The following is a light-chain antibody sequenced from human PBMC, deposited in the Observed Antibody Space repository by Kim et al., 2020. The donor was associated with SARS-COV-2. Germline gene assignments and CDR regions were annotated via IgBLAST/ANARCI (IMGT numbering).Light chain of an antibody. Sequence: APGTTARINGGGTKRGSKSVNWYQQRPGQAPVLVIYYAGDRPSGIPERFSGSNSGNTATLTISGVEAGDEADYYCQVWDTSTEHILFGGGTQLTVL. CDR2: YAG. V-gene: IGLV3-21*04. CDR1: KRGSKS. J-gene: IGLJ2*01. CDR3: QVWDTSTEHIL.